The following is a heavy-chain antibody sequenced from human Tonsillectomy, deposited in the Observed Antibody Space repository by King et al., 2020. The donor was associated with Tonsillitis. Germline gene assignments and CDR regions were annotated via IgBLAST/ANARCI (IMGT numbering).Heavy chain of an antibody. V-gene: IGHV4-39*01. D-gene: IGHD3-3*01. CDR1: GGSISSSSYY. CDR2: IYYSGST. Sequence: LQLQESGPGLVKPSETLSLTCTVSGGSISSSSYYWGWIRQPPGKGLEWIGSIYYSGSTYYNPSLKSRVTISVDTSKNQFSLKLSFVTAADTAVYYCATNGGGGYYDFWSGPYYYYYGMDVWGQGTTVTVSS. CDR3: ATNGGGGYYDFWSGPYYYYYGMDV. J-gene: IGHJ6*02.